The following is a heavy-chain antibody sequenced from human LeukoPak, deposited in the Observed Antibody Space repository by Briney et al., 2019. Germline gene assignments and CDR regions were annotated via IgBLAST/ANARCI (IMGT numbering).Heavy chain of an antibody. V-gene: IGHV4-61*02. CDR3: ARAHDYSNLVDY. D-gene: IGHD4-11*01. J-gene: IGHJ4*02. Sequence: TLSLTCTVSGGSISSGSYYWSWIRQPAGKGLEWIGRIYTSGSTNYSPSLKSRVTISVDTSKNQFSLKLSSVTAADTAVYYCARAHDYSNLVDYWGQGTLVTVSS. CDR1: GGSISSGSYY. CDR2: IYTSGST.